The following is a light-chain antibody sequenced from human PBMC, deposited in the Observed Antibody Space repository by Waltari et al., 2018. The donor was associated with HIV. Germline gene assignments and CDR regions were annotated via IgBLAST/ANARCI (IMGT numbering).Light chain of an antibody. CDR1: SSDVGGYNY. J-gene: IGLJ1*01. Sequence: QSALTQPPSASGSPGQSVTISCTGTSSDVGGYNYVSWYQQHPGKAPKLMVYEVSKRPSGVPDRVAGSKSGNTASLTVSGLQAEDEADYYCSSYAGSNNSVFGTGTKVTVL. CDR3: SSYAGSNNSV. CDR2: EVS. V-gene: IGLV2-8*01.